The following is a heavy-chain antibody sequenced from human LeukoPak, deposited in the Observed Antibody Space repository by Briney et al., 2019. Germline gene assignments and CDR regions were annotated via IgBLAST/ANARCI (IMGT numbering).Heavy chain of an antibody. D-gene: IGHD1-26*01. J-gene: IGHJ5*02. V-gene: IGHV4-38-2*02. CDR2: IYHNGST. Sequence: PSETLSLTCSVSGYSISSGYYWGWIRQPPGKGLEWIGSIYHNGSTYYNPSLKSRVTISVDTSKNQFSLKLSSVTAADTAVYYCARDSGGSYREWFDPWGQGTLVTVSS. CDR3: ARDSGGSYREWFDP. CDR1: GYSISSGYY.